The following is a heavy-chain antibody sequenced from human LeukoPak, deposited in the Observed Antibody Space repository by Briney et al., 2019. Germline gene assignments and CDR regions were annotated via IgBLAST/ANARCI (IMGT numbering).Heavy chain of an antibody. CDR1: GYTFTNYD. D-gene: IGHD6-13*01. CDR3: ARQQQLGPYYNHYMDV. J-gene: IGHJ6*03. CDR2: MNPNSGNT. Sequence: VASVKVSCKASGYTFTNYDMNWVRQATGQGLEWMGWMNPNSGNTGYAQKFQGRVTMTRNTSISIAYMEPSSLRSEDTAGYYCARQQQLGPYYNHYMDVWGKGTTVTISS. V-gene: IGHV1-8*01.